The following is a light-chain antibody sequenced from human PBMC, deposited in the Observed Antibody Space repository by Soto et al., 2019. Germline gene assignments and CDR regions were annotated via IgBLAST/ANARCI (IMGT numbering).Light chain of an antibody. J-gene: IGKJ4*01. Sequence: DIQLTQSPSFLSASVGDRVTITCRASQGISSYLAWHQQKPGKAPKLLIYAASTLQSGVPSRFSGSGSGTEFTLTISSLQPEDFATYYCQQFNSYPVTFGGGTKVEIK. V-gene: IGKV1-9*01. CDR1: QGISSY. CDR3: QQFNSYPVT. CDR2: AAS.